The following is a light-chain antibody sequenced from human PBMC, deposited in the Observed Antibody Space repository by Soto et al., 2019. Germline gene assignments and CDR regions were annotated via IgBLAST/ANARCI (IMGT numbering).Light chain of an antibody. CDR1: QSVSSN. J-gene: IGKJ1*01. Sequence: EIVMTQSPATLSVSPGERATLSCRASQSVSSNLAWYQQKPGKAPRLLIYGASTRATGIPARFSGSGSGTELTLTISSLQSEDCAVYYCQQYNNWPPWTFGQGNKVEIK. V-gene: IGKV3-15*01. CDR2: GAS. CDR3: QQYNNWPPWT.